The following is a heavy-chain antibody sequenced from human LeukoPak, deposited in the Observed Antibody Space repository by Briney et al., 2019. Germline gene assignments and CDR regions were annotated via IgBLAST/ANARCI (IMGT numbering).Heavy chain of an antibody. D-gene: IGHD1-26*01. CDR3: ARHASGSYYGYNWFDS. CDR1: GGSISSYY. Sequence: SETLSLTCTVSGGSISSYYWSWIRQPPGKGLEWIGYIYYSGSTNYNPSLKSRVTISVDTSKNQFSLKLSSVTAADTAVYYCARHASGSYYGYNWFDSWGQGTLVTVSS. V-gene: IGHV4-59*08. CDR2: IYYSGST. J-gene: IGHJ5*01.